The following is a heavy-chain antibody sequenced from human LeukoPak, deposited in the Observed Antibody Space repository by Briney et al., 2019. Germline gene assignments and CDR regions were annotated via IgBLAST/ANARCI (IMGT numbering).Heavy chain of an antibody. CDR3: AKEDWVF. J-gene: IGHJ4*02. Sequence: PGGSLRLSCAASGFTFSSYAMHWVRQAPGKGLEWVAVISYDGSNKYYADSVKGRFTISRDNSKNTLYLQMNSLRAEDTAVYYCAKEDWVFRGQGTLVTVSS. CDR2: ISYDGSNK. D-gene: IGHD3-9*01. CDR1: GFTFSSYA. V-gene: IGHV3-30*04.